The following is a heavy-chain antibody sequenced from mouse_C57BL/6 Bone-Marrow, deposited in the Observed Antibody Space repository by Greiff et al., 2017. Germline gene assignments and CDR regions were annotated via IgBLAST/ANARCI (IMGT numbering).Heavy chain of an antibody. CDR2: IDPDNGDT. Sequence: VQLQQSGAELVRPGASVKLSCTASGFTIKDDYMHWVKQRPEQGLEWIGWIDPDNGDTEYASKFQGKATITADTSSNTAYLQLSSLTSEDTAVYYCSALGWDIGWGQGTTLTVSS. J-gene: IGHJ2*01. D-gene: IGHD1-1*02. CDR1: GFTIKDDY. CDR3: SALGWDIG. V-gene: IGHV14-4*01.